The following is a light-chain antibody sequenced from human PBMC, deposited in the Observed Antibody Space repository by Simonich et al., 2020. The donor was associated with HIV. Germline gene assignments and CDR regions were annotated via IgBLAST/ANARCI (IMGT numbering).Light chain of an antibody. CDR2: WAA. J-gene: IGKJ1*01. Sequence: DIVMTQSPDSLAVSLGERAPINCKSSQSVLYNSYNKNYLARYQPNPRQPPKLLIYWAATRESGVPDRFSGSGSGTDFTRTISSLQAEDVAVYYCQQYYTTPRTFGQGTKVEIK. CDR1: QSVLYNSYNKNY. V-gene: IGKV4-1*01. CDR3: QQYYTTPRT.